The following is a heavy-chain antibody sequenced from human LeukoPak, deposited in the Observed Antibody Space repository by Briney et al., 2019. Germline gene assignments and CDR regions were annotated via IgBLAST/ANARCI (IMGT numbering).Heavy chain of an antibody. D-gene: IGHD1-26*01. Sequence: GGSLRLSCAASGFTFSTYAMSWVRQAPGKGLEWVSGISGSGFSTYYADSVKGRFTISRDNSKNTLYLQMNSLRAEDTAVYSCAKAVSGNYYFDYWGQGTLVTVSS. CDR2: ISGSGFST. CDR1: GFTFSTYA. V-gene: IGHV3-23*01. J-gene: IGHJ4*02. CDR3: AKAVSGNYYFDY.